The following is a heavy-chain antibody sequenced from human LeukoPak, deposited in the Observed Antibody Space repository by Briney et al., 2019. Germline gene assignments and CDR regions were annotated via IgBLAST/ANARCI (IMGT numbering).Heavy chain of an antibody. CDR2: IYPGDSDT. CDR3: ARHEDRYYDSSGYGLDY. D-gene: IGHD3-22*01. V-gene: IGHV5-51*01. CDR1: GYIFTSYW. J-gene: IGHJ4*02. Sequence: GESLKVSCTGSGYIFTSYWIGWVRQMPGKGLEWMGIIYPGDSDTRYSPSFQGQVTISADKSISTAYLQWSSLKASDTAMYYCARHEDRYYDSSGYGLDYWGQGTLVTVSS.